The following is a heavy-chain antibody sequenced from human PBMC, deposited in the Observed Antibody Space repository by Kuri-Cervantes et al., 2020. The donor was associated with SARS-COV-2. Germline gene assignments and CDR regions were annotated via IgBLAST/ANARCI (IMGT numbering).Heavy chain of an antibody. CDR2: ISGSGGST. CDR1: GFTFGDYA. V-gene: IGHV3-23*01. D-gene: IGHD2-2*01. J-gene: IGHJ4*02. Sequence: GESLKISCTASGFTFGDYAMSWVRQAPGKGLEWVSAISGSGGSTYYADSVKGRFTISRDNSKNTLYLQMNSLRAEDTAVYYCAKDLVSSSTSCYDYWGQGTLVTVSS. CDR3: AKDLVSSSTSCYDY.